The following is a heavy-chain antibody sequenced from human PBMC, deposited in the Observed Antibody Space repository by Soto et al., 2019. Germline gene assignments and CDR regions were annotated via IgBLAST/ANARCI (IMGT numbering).Heavy chain of an antibody. CDR2: IDWDDDK. V-gene: IGHV2-70*01. CDR3: ARIKYDILTGYATFDY. Sequence: GSGPTLVNPTQTLTLTCTFSGFSLSTSGMCVSWIRQPPGKALEWLALIDWDDDKYYSTSLKTRLTISKDTSKNQVVLTMTNMDPVDTATYYCARIKYDILTGYATFDYWGQGTLVTVSS. J-gene: IGHJ4*02. D-gene: IGHD3-9*01. CDR1: GFSLSTSGMC.